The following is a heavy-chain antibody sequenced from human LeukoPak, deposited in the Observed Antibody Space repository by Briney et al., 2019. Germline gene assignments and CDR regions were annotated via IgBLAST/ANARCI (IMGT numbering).Heavy chain of an antibody. V-gene: IGHV4-34*01. J-gene: IGHJ4*02. CDR2: IIHSGRT. D-gene: IGHD3-16*01. CDR1: GLILSSSA. Sequence: GSLRLSCAGSGLILSSSAMSWVRQPPGKGLEWIGEIIHSGRTNYSPSLQSRITLTVDTSKNHFSLKLTSVTAADTAVYYCARGTVLTGYASFDYWGQGALVTVSS. CDR3: ARGTVLTGYASFDY.